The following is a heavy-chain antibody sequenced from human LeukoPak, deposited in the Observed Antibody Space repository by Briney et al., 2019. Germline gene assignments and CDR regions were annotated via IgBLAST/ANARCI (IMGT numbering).Heavy chain of an antibody. CDR3: ARGGGVGYSSGWYEGDY. D-gene: IGHD6-19*01. CDR2: IYYSGST. V-gene: IGHV4-39*07. CDR1: GGSISSSSYY. J-gene: IGHJ4*02. Sequence: SETLSLTCTVSGGSISSSSYYWDWIRQPPGKGLEWIGSIYYSGSTYYNPSLKSRVTMSVDTSKNQFSLKLSSVTAADTAVYYCARGGGVGYSSGWYEGDYWGQGTLVTVSS.